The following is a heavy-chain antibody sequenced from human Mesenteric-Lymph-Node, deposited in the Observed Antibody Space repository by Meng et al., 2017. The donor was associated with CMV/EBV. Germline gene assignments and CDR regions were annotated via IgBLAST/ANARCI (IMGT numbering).Heavy chain of an antibody. D-gene: IGHD3-10*01. CDR3: AAGYYYGSGSYSQYFDH. CDR2: IIPRLGTA. V-gene: IGHV1-69*01. Sequence: GTFNRYAISWVRQAPGQGLEWMGEIIPRLGTANYEQKFQGRVTITADESTSKVFMDLSSLRSEDTAVYYCAAGYYYGSGSYSQYFDHWGQGTLVTVSS. J-gene: IGHJ4*02. CDR1: GTFNRYA.